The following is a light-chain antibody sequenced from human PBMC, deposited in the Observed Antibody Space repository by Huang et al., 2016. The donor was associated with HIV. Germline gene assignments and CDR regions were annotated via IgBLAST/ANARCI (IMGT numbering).Light chain of an antibody. CDR3: QQHSSSIT. CDR2: ETS. CDR1: QSVSTY. J-gene: IGKJ3*01. Sequence: EIVLTQSPATLSLSPGERATLSCRASQSVSTYLAWYQQKPGQAPRLLIYETSTRAIGIPARFRCSGSGTDFALTISSLQPEDFAVYYCQQHSSSITFGPGTKVDVK. V-gene: IGKV3-11*01.